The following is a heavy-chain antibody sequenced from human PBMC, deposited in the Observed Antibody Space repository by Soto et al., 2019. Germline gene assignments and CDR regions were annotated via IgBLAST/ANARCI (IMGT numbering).Heavy chain of an antibody. V-gene: IGHV3-23*01. CDR1: GFTFSSYA. CDR3: AKLRVGYCSSTSCYPDY. CDR2: ISGSGGST. Sequence: GGSLRLSCAASGFTFSSYAMSRVRQAPGKGLEWVSAISGSGGSTYYADSVKGRFTISRDNSKNTLYLQMNSLRAEDTAVYYCAKLRVGYCSSTSCYPDYWGQGTLVTVSS. D-gene: IGHD2-2*01. J-gene: IGHJ4*02.